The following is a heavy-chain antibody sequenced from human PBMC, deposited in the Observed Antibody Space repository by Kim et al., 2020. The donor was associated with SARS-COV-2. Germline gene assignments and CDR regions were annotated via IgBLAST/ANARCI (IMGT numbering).Heavy chain of an antibody. Sequence: GGSLRLSCVASGFAFSDYSMNWVRQAPGKGLEWISYINSSSSVIYYADSVTGRFTISRDNEKNSLYLQMNNLRDEDTAVYRCARDRWSDLWGQGTLVTVS. J-gene: IGHJ4*02. D-gene: IGHD1-1*01. CDR1: GFAFSDYS. CDR2: INSSSSVI. V-gene: IGHV3-48*02. CDR3: ARDRWSDL.